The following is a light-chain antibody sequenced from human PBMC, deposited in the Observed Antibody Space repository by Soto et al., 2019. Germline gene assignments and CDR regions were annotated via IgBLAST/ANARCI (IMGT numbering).Light chain of an antibody. J-gene: IGKJ4*01. Sequence: EIVLTQSPGTLSLSPGERATLSCRASQSVSSSHLAWYQQKPGQAPRLLIYGASTRATGIPDRFSGSGSGTDFTLTISRLEPEAFVVYYCQKYDSAPLTFDGVTRVEIK. V-gene: IGKV3-20*01. CDR3: QKYDSAPLT. CDR2: GAS. CDR1: QSVSSSH.